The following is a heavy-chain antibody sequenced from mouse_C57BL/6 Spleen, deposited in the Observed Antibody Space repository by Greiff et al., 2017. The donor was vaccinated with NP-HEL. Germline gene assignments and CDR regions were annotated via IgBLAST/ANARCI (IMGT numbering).Heavy chain of an antibody. Sequence: VQLQQSGAELVRPGTSVKLSCKASGYTFTSYWMHWVKQRPGQGLEWIGEIYPSGSYTYYNQKFKGKATLTADTSSSTAYMQLSSLTSEDSAVYYWARSPCGSRAWFAYWGQGTLVTVSA. J-gene: IGHJ3*01. D-gene: IGHD1-1*01. CDR2: IYPSGSYT. CDR3: ARSPCGSRAWFAY. CDR1: GYTFTSYW. V-gene: IGHV1-59*01.